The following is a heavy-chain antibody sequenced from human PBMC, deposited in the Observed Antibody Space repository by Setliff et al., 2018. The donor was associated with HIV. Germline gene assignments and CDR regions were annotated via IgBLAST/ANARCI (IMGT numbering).Heavy chain of an antibody. V-gene: IGHV3-11*01. D-gene: IGHD6-13*01. Sequence: LSLTCTVSGGTINRSGYYWGWIRQPPGKGLEWVSAITSSGGTTYYADSVKGRFTISRDNSKNSLFLQLNDLRAEDTAFYYCGHPLIADSADGTFNVWGQGTMVTVSS. CDR1: GGTINRSGYY. CDR3: GHPLIADSADGTFNV. J-gene: IGHJ3*01. CDR2: ITSSGGTT.